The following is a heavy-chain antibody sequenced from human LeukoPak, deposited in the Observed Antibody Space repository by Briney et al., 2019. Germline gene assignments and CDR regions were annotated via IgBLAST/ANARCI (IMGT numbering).Heavy chain of an antibody. V-gene: IGHV3-7*01. D-gene: IGHD3-16*01. Sequence: GGSLRPSCAASGFTFSSYWMTWVRQAPGKGLEWVANIKHNGNEKNYVDSVEGRFTISRDNAKNSPSLQMNSLRAEDTAVYYCARELRTFDSWGQGTLVTVSS. CDR3: ARELRTFDS. CDR2: IKHNGNEK. CDR1: GFTFSSYW. J-gene: IGHJ4*02.